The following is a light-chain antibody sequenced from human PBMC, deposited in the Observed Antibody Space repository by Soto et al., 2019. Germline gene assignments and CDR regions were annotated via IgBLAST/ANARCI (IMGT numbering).Light chain of an antibody. J-gene: IGLJ1*01. CDR1: SSDVGGYNY. CDR3: SSYTSSDTLYV. V-gene: IGLV2-14*01. CDR2: EVS. Sequence: QSALTQPASVSGSPGQSITISCTGTSSDVGGYNYVSWYQQHPGKAPKLIIYEVSNRPSGVSNRFSGSKSGNTASLTISGLQAEDEQDYYCSSYTSSDTLYVFGTGTKVTVL.